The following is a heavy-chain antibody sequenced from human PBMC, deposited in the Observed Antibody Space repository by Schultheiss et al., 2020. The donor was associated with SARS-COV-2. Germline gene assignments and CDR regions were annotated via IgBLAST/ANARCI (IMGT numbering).Heavy chain of an antibody. D-gene: IGHD1-26*01. CDR1: GGAISSYY. V-gene: IGHV4-59*01. CDR2: IYYSGST. Sequence: QTLSLTCAVSGGAISSYYWSWIRQPPGKGLEWIGYIYYSGSTNYNPSLKSRVTISVDTSKNQFSLKLSSVTAADTAVYYCARGAGSLRSHNFDYWGQGTLVTVSS. CDR3: ARGAGSLRSHNFDY. J-gene: IGHJ4*02.